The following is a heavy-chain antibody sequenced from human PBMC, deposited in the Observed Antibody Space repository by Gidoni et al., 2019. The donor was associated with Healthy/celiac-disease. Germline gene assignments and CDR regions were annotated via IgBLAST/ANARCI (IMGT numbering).Heavy chain of an antibody. J-gene: IGHJ4*02. D-gene: IGHD5-12*01. CDR2: IKSKTDGGTT. Sequence: EVQLVESGGGLVKPGGSLRRSWSASGCTFRNACMSWVCQAPGKGLEWVGRIKSKTDGGTTDYAAPVKGRFTISRDDSKTTLYLQMNSLKTEDTAVYYCTTILRGYNGYDWGGLDYWGQGTLVTVSS. CDR1: GCTFRNAC. CDR3: TTILRGYNGYDWGGLDY. V-gene: IGHV3-15*01.